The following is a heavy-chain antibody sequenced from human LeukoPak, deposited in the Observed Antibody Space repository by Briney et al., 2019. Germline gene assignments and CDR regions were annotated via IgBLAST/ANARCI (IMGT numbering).Heavy chain of an antibody. CDR1: GFTFGSYE. Sequence: GGSLRLSCAASGFTFGSYEMNWVRQAPGKGLEWVSYISSSGSTIYYADSVKGRFTISRDNAKNSLYLQMNSLRAEDTAVYYCARDSITMVRGVITYYYYYYMDVWGKGTTVTISS. CDR2: ISSSGSTI. J-gene: IGHJ6*03. D-gene: IGHD3-10*01. CDR3: ARDSITMVRGVITYYYYYYMDV. V-gene: IGHV3-48*03.